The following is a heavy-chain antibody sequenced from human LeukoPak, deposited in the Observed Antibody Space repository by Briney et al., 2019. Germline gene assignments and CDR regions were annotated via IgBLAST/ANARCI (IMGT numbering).Heavy chain of an antibody. V-gene: IGHV3-30*02. Sequence: PGGSLRLSCAASGFTFSSYGMHWVRQAPGKGLEGVAFIRYDGSNKYYADSVKGRFTISRDNSKNTLYLQMNSLRAEDTAVYYCARVLTGTASIIDYWGQGTLVTVSS. J-gene: IGHJ4*02. CDR3: ARVLTGTASIIDY. CDR2: IRYDGSNK. CDR1: GFTFSSYG. D-gene: IGHD1-20*01.